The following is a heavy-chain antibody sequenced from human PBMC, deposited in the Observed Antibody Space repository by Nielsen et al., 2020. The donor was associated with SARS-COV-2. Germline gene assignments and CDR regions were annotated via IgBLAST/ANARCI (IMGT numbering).Heavy chain of an antibody. J-gene: IGHJ4*02. CDR1: GGSISSGGYY. Sequence: LRLSCTVSGGSISSGGYYWSWIRQHPGKGLEWIGYIYYSGGTYYNPSLKSRVTISVDTSKNQFSLKLSSVTAADTAVYYCARESSTIAGRTFDYWGQGTLVTVSS. V-gene: IGHV4-31*03. CDR2: IYYSGGT. CDR3: ARESSTIAGRTFDY. D-gene: IGHD5/OR15-5a*01.